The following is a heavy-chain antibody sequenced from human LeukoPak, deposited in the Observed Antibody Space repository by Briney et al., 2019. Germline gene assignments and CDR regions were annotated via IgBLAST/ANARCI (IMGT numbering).Heavy chain of an antibody. CDR2: VSGSGRST. CDR1: GFTFNNYA. V-gene: IGHV3-23*01. CDR3: AKGITSTCSGGSCPLS. D-gene: IGHD2-15*01. Sequence: SGGSLRLSCAASGFTFNNYAMSWVRQAPGKGLELVSAVSGSGRSTYYADSVEGRFTISRDNSKNILNQQMNSLRAEDTAVYYCAKGITSTCSGGSCPLSWGQGTLVTVSS. J-gene: IGHJ5*02.